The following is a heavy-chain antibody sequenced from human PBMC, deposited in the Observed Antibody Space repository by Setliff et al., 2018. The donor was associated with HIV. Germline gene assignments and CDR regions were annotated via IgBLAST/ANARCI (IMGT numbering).Heavy chain of an antibody. CDR2: INHSGST. Sequence: ASETLSLTCAVYGGSFSDYYWSWIRQPPGKGLEWIGEINHSGSTNYNPSLKSRVAMSVDSSNHQFSLKPTSVTPADTAIYYCAREDGSNSHDTFEIWGQGILVTVSS. CDR3: AREDGSNSHDTFEI. J-gene: IGHJ3*02. V-gene: IGHV4-34*01. CDR1: GGSFSDYY. D-gene: IGHD1-1*01.